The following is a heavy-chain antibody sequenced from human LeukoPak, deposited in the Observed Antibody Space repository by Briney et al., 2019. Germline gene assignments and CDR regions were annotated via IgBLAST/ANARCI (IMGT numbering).Heavy chain of an antibody. V-gene: IGHV1-18*01. CDR2: ISPSSGDT. Sequence: ASVKVSCKASGYPFTSYGITWVRQAPGQGLEWMGVISPSSGDTNYAQQFQGRLTVTYDTSTSTVYMELRSLRSEDTAVYYCASDLYYFDYWGQGTLVTVSS. CDR1: GYPFTSYG. J-gene: IGHJ4*02. CDR3: ASDLYYFDY.